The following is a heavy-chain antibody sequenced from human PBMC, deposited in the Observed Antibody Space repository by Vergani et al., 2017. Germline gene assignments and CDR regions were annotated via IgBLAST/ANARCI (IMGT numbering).Heavy chain of an antibody. CDR1: GGSISSYY. J-gene: IGHJ4*02. D-gene: IGHD4-17*01. V-gene: IGHV4-59*08. CDR2: IYYSGST. CDR3: ARGIYGDYAAGY. Sequence: QVQLQESGPGLVKPSETLSLTCTVSGGSISSYYWSWIRQPPGKGLEWIGYIYYSGSTNSNTALKSRVTISVDTSKNQFSLKLSSVTAADTAVYYCARGIYGDYAAGYWGQGTLVTVSS.